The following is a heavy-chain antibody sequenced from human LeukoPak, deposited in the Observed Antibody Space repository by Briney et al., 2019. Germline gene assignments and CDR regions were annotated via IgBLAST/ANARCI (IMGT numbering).Heavy chain of an antibody. J-gene: IGHJ4*02. CDR2: IYSGGST. Sequence: GGSLRLSCAASGFTVSSKYMSWVRQAPGKGLEWVSVIYSGGSTHYADSVKGRFTISRDNSKNTLYLQMNSLRAEDTAVYYCARRKESGGSYFFDYWGQGTLVTVSS. V-gene: IGHV3-66*04. CDR3: ARRKESGGSYFFDY. D-gene: IGHD1-26*01. CDR1: GFTVSSKY.